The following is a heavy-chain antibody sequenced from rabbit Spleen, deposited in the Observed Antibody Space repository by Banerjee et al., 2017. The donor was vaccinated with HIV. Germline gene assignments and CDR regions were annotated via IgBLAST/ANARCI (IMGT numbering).Heavy chain of an antibody. V-gene: IGHV1S40*01. Sequence: QSLEESGGDLVKPGASRTLTCTASGFSFSSSYWICWVRQAPGKGLEWIACIYAGSSDSTYYASWAKGRFTISKTSSTTMTLQMTSLTAADTATYFCARHAGYAGYGYSTLDLWGPGTLVTVS. J-gene: IGHJ4*01. CDR3: ARHAGYAGYGYSTLDL. D-gene: IGHD8-1*01. CDR2: IYAGSSDST. CDR1: GFSFSSSYW.